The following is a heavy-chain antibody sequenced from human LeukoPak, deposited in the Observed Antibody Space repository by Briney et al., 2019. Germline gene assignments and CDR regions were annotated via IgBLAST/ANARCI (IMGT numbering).Heavy chain of an antibody. J-gene: IGHJ5*02. Sequence: ASVRVSCKASGYTFDHYGISWVRQAPGQGLEWMGWVTSYNGDTNYVQRFDGRVTMTADTSTSTAYMDLRSLTYDDTAIYYCTKYWHILTGRNCFDPWGQGTLVTDSS. V-gene: IGHV1-18*01. D-gene: IGHD3-9*01. CDR2: VTSYNGDT. CDR1: GYTFDHYG. CDR3: TKYWHILTGRNCFDP.